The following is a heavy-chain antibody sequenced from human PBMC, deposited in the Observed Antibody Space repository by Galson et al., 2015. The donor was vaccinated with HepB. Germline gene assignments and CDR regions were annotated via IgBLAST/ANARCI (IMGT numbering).Heavy chain of an antibody. D-gene: IGHD2-2*01. V-gene: IGHV3-21*01. CDR2: ISSSSSYI. CDR1: GFTFSSYS. Sequence: SLRLSCAASGFTFSSYSMNWVRQAPGKGLEWVSSISSSSSYIYYADSVKGRFTISRDNAKNSLYLQMNSLRAEDTAVYYCARVGWGTYCSSTSCYPDYWGQGTLVTVSS. CDR3: ARVGWGTYCSSTSCYPDY. J-gene: IGHJ4*02.